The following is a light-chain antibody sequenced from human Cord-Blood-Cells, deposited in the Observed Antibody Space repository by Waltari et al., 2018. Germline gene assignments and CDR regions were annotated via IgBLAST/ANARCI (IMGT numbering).Light chain of an antibody. V-gene: IGKV1-39*01. CDR1: QSISSY. CDR2: AAS. CDR3: QQSYSTPLT. Sequence: DIQMTQSPSSLSASVGDRVTITCQASQSISSYLNWYQQKPGKAHKLLIYAASSLQSGVPSRFSGSGSGTDFTLTISSLQPEDFATYYCQQSYSTPLTFGPGTKVDIK. J-gene: IGKJ3*01.